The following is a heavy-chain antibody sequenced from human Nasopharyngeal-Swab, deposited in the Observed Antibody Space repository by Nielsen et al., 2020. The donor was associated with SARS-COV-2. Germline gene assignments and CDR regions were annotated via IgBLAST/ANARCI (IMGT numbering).Heavy chain of an antibody. CDR2: ISHDGSNK. Sequence: GGSLRLSCAASGFTFSSYAMHWVRQAPGKGLEWVAVISHDGSNKYYADSVKGRFTISRDNSKNTLYPQMNSLRAEDTAVYYCARDFSEKGYYYYGMDVWGKGTTVTVSS. CDR3: ARDFSEKGYYYYGMDV. D-gene: IGHD1-26*01. J-gene: IGHJ6*04. V-gene: IGHV3-30*04. CDR1: GFTFSSYA.